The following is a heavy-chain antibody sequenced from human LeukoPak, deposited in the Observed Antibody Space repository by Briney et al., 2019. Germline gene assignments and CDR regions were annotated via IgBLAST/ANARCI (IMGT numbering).Heavy chain of an antibody. Sequence: ASVKVSCKASGYTFTGYYMHWVRQAPGQGLEWMGWINPNSGSTNYAQKFQGRVTMTRDTSISTAYMELSRLRSDDTAVYYCAREEGITIFGVVSTRDKNWFDPWGQGTLVTVSS. CDR2: INPNSGST. D-gene: IGHD3-3*01. V-gene: IGHV1-2*02. CDR3: AREEGITIFGVVSTRDKNWFDP. J-gene: IGHJ5*02. CDR1: GYTFTGYY.